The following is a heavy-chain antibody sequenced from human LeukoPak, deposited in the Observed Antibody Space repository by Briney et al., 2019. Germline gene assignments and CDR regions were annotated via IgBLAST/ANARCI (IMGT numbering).Heavy chain of an antibody. J-gene: IGHJ4*02. CDR1: GGSISSYY. V-gene: IGHV4-59*12. Sequence: SETLSLTCTVSGGSISSYYWSWIRQPPGKGLEWIGYIYYSGSTNYNPSLKSRVTMSVDTSKNQFSLKLSSVTAADTAVYYCAIVSYIGDLLLFFDYWGQGTLVTVSS. CDR3: AIVSYIGDLLLFFDY. CDR2: IYYSGST. D-gene: IGHD2-2*01.